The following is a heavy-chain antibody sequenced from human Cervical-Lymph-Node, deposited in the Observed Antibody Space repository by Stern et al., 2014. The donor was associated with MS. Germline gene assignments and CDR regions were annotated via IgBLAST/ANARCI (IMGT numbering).Heavy chain of an antibody. D-gene: IGHD5-18*01. CDR2: INPSGGST. CDR3: ARGGYSYGSTTRYYYYGMDV. J-gene: IGHJ6*02. Sequence: QLVQSGAEVKKPGASVKVSCKASGYTFTSYYMHWVRQAPGQGLEWMGIINPSGGSTSYAQKFQGRVTMTRDTSTSTVYMELSSLRSEDTAVYYCARGGYSYGSTTRYYYYGMDVWGQGTTVTVSS. CDR1: GYTFTSYY. V-gene: IGHV1-46*03.